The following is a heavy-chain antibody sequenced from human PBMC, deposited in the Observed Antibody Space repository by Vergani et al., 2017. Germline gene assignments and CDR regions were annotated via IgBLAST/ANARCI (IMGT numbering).Heavy chain of an antibody. CDR3: AKDATAVRSDYHYYGMDV. CDR2: ISWDGGST. CDR1: GFTFDDYT. J-gene: IGHJ6*02. V-gene: IGHV3-43*01. D-gene: IGHD3-10*02. Sequence: EVQLVESGGVVVQPGGSLRLSCAASGFTFDDYTMHWVRQAPGEGLEWVSLISWDGGSTYYADSVKGRFTIYRDNSKNSLYLQMNSLRTEDTALYYCAKDATAVRSDYHYYGMDVWGQGTTVTVSS.